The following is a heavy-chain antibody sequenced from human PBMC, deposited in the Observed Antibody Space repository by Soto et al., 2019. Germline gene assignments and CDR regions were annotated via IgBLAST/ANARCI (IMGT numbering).Heavy chain of an antibody. Sequence: GASVKVSCKASGYTFTSYAMHWVRQAPGQRLEWMGWINAGNGNTKYSQKFQGRVTITRDTSASTAYMELSSLRSEDTAVYYCARYCSGGSCLHNWFDPWGQGTLVTVSS. V-gene: IGHV1-3*01. CDR3: ARYCSGGSCLHNWFDP. CDR2: INAGNGNT. CDR1: GYTFTSYA. D-gene: IGHD2-15*01. J-gene: IGHJ5*02.